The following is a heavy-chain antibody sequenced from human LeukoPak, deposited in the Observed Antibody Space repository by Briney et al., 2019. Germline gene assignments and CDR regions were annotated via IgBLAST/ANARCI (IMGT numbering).Heavy chain of an antibody. Sequence: GGSLRLSCVASGFTFSSYAMHWVRQAPGKGLEWVAVISYDGGNKYYADSVKGRFTISRDNSKNTLYLQMNSLRAEDTAVYYCAKDQSPRGDLDYWGQGTLVTVSS. D-gene: IGHD4-17*01. CDR3: AKDQSPRGDLDY. CDR2: ISYDGGNK. V-gene: IGHV3-30*04. J-gene: IGHJ4*02. CDR1: GFTFSSYA.